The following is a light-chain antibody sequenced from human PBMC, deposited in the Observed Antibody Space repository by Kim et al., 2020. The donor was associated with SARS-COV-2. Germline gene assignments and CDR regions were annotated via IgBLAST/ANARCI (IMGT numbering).Light chain of an antibody. Sequence: VSPGQTASITCSGDKLGDKYACWYQQKPGQSPVLVIYQDSKRPSGIPERFSGSNSGNTATLTISGTQAMDEADYYCQAWDSSTYVVFGGGTKLTVL. V-gene: IGLV3-1*01. CDR3: QAWDSSTYVV. CDR1: KLGDKY. CDR2: QDS. J-gene: IGLJ2*01.